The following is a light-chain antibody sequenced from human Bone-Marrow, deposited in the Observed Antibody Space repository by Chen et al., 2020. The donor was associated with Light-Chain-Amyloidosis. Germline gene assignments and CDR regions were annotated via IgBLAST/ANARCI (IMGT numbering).Light chain of an antibody. J-gene: IGLJ2*01. CDR1: DLPTKY. Sequence: SYELTQPPSVSVSPGQTARITCSGDDLPTKYAYWYQKKPGQAPVLVIHRYTERPSGISERFSGASAGTTATLTIGGGQAEDEAGYHCQSADSSGAEEVIFGGGTKLTVL. CDR2: RYT. CDR3: QSADSSGAEEVI. V-gene: IGLV3-25*03.